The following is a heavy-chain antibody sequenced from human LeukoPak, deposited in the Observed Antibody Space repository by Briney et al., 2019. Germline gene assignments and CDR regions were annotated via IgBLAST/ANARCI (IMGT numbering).Heavy chain of an antibody. CDR1: GYTFSNYG. V-gene: IGHV1-18*01. J-gene: IGHJ4*02. CDR3: ARDGGLAAAGTKGWYFDY. D-gene: IGHD6-13*01. Sequence: ASVKVSCKASGYTFSNYGISWVRQAPGQGLEWMGWISGYNGNTNNVEKLQVRVTMTTDTSTSTAYMELRSLRSDDTAVYYCARDGGLAAAGTKGWYFDYWGQGTLVTVSS. CDR2: ISGYNGNT.